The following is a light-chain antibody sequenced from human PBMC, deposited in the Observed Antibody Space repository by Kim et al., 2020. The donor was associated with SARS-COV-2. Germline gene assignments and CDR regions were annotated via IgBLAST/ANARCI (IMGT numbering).Light chain of an antibody. Sequence: ASVEDRVTITCRASQGINTYLAWYQQKPGKVPKLLIYGASALHSGVPSRFSGSGSGTDFTLTISSLQPEDVATYYCQQYNSAPWTFGQGTKVDIK. J-gene: IGKJ1*01. V-gene: IGKV1-27*01. CDR3: QQYNSAPWT. CDR2: GAS. CDR1: QGINTY.